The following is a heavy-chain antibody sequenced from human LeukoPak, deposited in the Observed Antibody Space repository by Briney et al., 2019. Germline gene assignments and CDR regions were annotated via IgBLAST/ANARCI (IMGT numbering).Heavy chain of an antibody. CDR3: ARAYSYEDGDAFDI. CDR1: GGSISSGDDY. D-gene: IGHD5-18*01. CDR2: IYYGGSP. Sequence: SETLSLTCTVSGGSISSGDDYWSWIRQPPGKGLECLGYIYYGGSPYYNPSLRSRVTISVDTSKNQFSLKLDSATAADTAVYFCARAYSYEDGDAFDIWGQGTVVTVSS. V-gene: IGHV4-30-4*01. J-gene: IGHJ3*02.